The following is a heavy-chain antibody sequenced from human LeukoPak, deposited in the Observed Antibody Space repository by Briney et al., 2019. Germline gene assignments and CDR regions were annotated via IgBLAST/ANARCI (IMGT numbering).Heavy chain of an antibody. V-gene: IGHV3-30*18. CDR3: AKELSSGLPEN. Sequence: GRSLRLSCVASGFTFNIYGMHWVRQAPGKGLEWVAVISHEGSNQYYADSVKGRFTISRDNSKNTVFLQMNSLRAEDAAVYFCAKELSSGLPENWGQGTLVTVSS. CDR2: ISHEGSNQ. CDR1: GFTFNIYG. J-gene: IGHJ4*02. D-gene: IGHD6-19*01.